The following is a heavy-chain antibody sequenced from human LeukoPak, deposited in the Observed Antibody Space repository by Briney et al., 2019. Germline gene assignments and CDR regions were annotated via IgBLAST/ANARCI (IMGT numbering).Heavy chain of an antibody. CDR2: ISSSGSTI. J-gene: IGHJ4*02. D-gene: IGHD7-27*01. CDR3: ARDFNWGFDY. V-gene: IGHV3-48*02. CDR1: GFTFSTYS. Sequence: HPGGSLRLSCAVSGFTFSTYSMNWVRQAPGKGPEWVSYISSSGSTIYQADSVKGRFTISRDNAKSSLFLQMNSLRDEDTAVYYCARDFNWGFDYWGQGALVTVSS.